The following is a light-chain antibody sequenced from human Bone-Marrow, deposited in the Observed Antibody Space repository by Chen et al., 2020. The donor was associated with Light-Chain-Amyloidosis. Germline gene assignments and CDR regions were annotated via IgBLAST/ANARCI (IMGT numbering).Light chain of an antibody. J-gene: IGLJ3*02. Sequence: GGLTQPPSVSKDLRQTATLTCIGNSNNVGDRGAAWLQQHQGHPPKLLSHRNNNRPSGISERFSASRSRNTASLTISGLQAEDEAEYYCSAWDRSLSSWVFGGGTKLTVL. CDR3: SAWDRSLSSWV. V-gene: IGLV10-54*04. CDR2: RNN. CDR1: SNNVGDRG.